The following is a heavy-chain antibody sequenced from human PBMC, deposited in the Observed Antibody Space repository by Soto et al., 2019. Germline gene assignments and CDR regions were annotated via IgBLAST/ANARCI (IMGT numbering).Heavy chain of an antibody. CDR1: GFTFGDYA. V-gene: IGHV3-49*03. J-gene: IGHJ4*02. D-gene: IGHD3-22*01. Sequence: GGSLRLSCTASGFTFGDYAMSWFRQAPGKGLEWVGFIRSKAYGGTTEYAASVKGRFTISRDDSKSIAYLQMNSLKTEDTAVYYCTTFPYYYDSSVYYPTHWGQGTLVTVSS. CDR2: IRSKAYGGTT. CDR3: TTFPYYYDSSVYYPTH.